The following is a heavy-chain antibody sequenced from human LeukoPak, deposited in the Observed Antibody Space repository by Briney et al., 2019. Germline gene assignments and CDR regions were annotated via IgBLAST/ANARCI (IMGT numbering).Heavy chain of an antibody. J-gene: IGHJ5*02. V-gene: IGHV1-18*01. CDR2: ISAYNGNT. Sequence: GASVKVSCKASGYTFTSYGISWVRQAPGQGLEWMGWISAYNGNTNYAQKLQGRVTMTTDTSTSTAYMELRSLRSDDTAVYYCARNSYDSSGYGSLNWFDPWGQGTLVTVSS. CDR3: ARNSYDSSGYGSLNWFDP. CDR1: GYTFTSYG. D-gene: IGHD3-22*01.